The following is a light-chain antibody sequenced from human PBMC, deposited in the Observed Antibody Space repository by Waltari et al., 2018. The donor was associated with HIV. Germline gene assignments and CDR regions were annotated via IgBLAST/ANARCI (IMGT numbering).Light chain of an antibody. CDR1: SSNIGSHF. CDR2: KNN. Sequence: QSVLTQPPSASGTPGQRVTISCSGSSSNIGSHFVYWYHQVPGTAPKLLIYKNNQRPSGVPDRFSGSKSGTSASLAISGLQSEDEADYYCAAWDDSLSGPWVFGGGTKLTVL. CDR3: AAWDDSLSGPWV. J-gene: IGLJ3*02. V-gene: IGLV1-47*01.